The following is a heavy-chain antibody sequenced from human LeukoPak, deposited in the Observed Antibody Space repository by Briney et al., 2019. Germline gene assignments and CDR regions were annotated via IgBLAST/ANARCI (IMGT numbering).Heavy chain of an antibody. CDR1: GFTFSSYW. J-gene: IGHJ5*02. V-gene: IGHV3-74*01. CDR2: INSDGSST. Sequence: GGSLRLSCAASGFTFSSYWMHWVRQAPGKGLVWVSRINSDGSSTSYADSVKGRFTISRDNAKNTLYLQMNSLRAEDTAVYYCARDRGYCSSTSCYDNWFDPWGQGTLVTVSS. CDR3: ARDRGYCSSTSCYDNWFDP. D-gene: IGHD2-2*01.